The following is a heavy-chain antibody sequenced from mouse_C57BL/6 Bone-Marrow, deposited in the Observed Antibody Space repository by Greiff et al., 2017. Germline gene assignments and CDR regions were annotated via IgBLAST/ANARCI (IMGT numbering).Heavy chain of an antibody. D-gene: IGHD1-1*01. V-gene: IGHV1-77*01. CDR1: GYTFTDYY. CDR2: IGPGSGST. J-gene: IGHJ4*01. CDR3: ARRGSSYPYYYAMDY. Sequence: QVQLQQSGAELVKPGASVKISCKASGYTFTDYYINWVKQRPGQGLEWIGKIGPGSGSTYYNEKFKGKATLTADKSSSTAYMQLSSLASEDSAVYFCARRGSSYPYYYAMDYWGQGTSVTVSS.